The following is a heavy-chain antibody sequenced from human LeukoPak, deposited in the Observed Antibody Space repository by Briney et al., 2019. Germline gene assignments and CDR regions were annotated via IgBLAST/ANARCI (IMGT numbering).Heavy chain of an antibody. Sequence: PGGSLRLSCEVSGSTFNYWMDWVRQAPGKGLEWVAFIKQDGSETYYVDSVKGRFTISRDNAKNSLYLQMNSLRSEDTAVYYCASRGDLSWFGALRHWSQGTRVTVSS. J-gene: IGHJ4*02. D-gene: IGHD3-16*02. CDR2: IKQDGSET. V-gene: IGHV3-7*01. CDR3: ASRGDLSWFGALRH. CDR1: GSTFNYW.